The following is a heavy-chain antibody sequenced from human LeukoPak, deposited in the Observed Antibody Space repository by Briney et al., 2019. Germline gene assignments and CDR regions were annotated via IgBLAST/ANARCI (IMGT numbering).Heavy chain of an antibody. CDR2: ISSSSSIV. J-gene: IGHJ4*02. D-gene: IGHD3-3*01. CDR1: GFTFSSYS. Sequence: GGTLRLSCAASGFTFSSYSMNWVRQAPGKGLEWVSYISSSSSIVYYADSVKGRFTISRDNAKNSLYLQMNSLRAEDTAVYYCARESYDFWSGYSSSFDYWGQGTLVTVSS. V-gene: IGHV3-48*01. CDR3: ARESYDFWSGYSSSFDY.